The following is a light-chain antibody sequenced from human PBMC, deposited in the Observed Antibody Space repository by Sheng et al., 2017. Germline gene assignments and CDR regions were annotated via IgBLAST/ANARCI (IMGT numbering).Light chain of an antibody. Sequence: DIQMTQSPSSLSASVGDRVTITCQASQDISNYLNWYQQKPGKAPKLLIYDASNLETGVPSRFSGSGSGTEFTLTIGSLQPDDFATYYCQQDNSYPLTFGGGTKVEIK. J-gene: IGKJ4*01. CDR1: QDISNY. CDR3: QQDNSYPLT. CDR2: DAS. V-gene: IGKV1-33*01.